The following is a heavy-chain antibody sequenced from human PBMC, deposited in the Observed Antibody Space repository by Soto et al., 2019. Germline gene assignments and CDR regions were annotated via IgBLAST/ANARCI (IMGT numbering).Heavy chain of an antibody. CDR2: IVVGSGNT. J-gene: IGHJ3*02. CDR3: AAFRIMMYYGSGSYYIDDAFYI. V-gene: IGHV1-58*02. CDR1: GFTFTSSA. Sequence: SVKVSCKASGFTFTSSAMQWVRQARGQRLEWIGWIVVGSGNTNYAQKFQERVTITRDMSTSTAYMELSSLRSEDTAVYYCAAFRIMMYYGSGSYYIDDAFYIWGQ. D-gene: IGHD3-10*01.